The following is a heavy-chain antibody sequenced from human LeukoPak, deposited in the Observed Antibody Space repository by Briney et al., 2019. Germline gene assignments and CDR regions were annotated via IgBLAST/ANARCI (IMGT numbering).Heavy chain of an antibody. CDR2: INHSGST. V-gene: IGHV4-34*01. D-gene: IGHD3-22*01. CDR3: ARASYDSSGYCPFDY. Sequence: PSETLSLTCAVYGGSFSGYYWSWIRQPPGEGLEWIGEINHSGSTNYNPSLKSRVTISVDTSKNQLSLKLSSVTAADTAVYYCARASYDSSGYCPFDYWGQGTLVTVSS. CDR1: GGSFSGYY. J-gene: IGHJ4*02.